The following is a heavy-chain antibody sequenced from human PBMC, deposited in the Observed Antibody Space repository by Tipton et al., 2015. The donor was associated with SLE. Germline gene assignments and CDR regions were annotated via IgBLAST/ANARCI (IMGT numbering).Heavy chain of an antibody. D-gene: IGHD3-22*01. J-gene: IGHJ4*02. CDR1: GGTFSSYA. V-gene: IGHV1-69*01. CDR3: ARALWADYYDSSGYELFDY. Sequence: QLVQSGAEVKKPGSSVKVSCKASGGTFSSYAISWVRQAPGQGLEWMGGIIPIFGTANYAQKFQGRVTITADESTSTAYMELSSLRSEDTAVYYCARALWADYYDSSGYELFDYWGQGTLVTVSS. CDR2: IIPIFGTA.